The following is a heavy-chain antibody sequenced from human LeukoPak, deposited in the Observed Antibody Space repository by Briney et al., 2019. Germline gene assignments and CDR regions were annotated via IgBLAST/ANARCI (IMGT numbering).Heavy chain of an antibody. J-gene: IGHJ1*01. CDR2: IKSDGST. CDR3: ARAPSEIGGYYPEYFRH. V-gene: IGHV3-74*01. CDR1: GFTLSSSW. D-gene: IGHD3-22*01. Sequence: EGPLRLSCAASGFTLSSSWMHWVLQAQGKGLVWVSRIKSDGSTNYADSVKGRFTISRDNAKNTVSLQMNSLRAEDTGVYYCARAPSEIGGYYPEYFRHWGQGTLVTVSS.